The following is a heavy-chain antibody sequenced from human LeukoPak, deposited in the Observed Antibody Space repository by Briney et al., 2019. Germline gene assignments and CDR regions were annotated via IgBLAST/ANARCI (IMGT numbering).Heavy chain of an antibody. CDR2: INGSGGST. V-gene: IGHV3-23*01. Sequence: GGSLRLSCAASGFTFSSYAMSWVRQAPGKGLEWVSAINGSGGSTYYADSVKGRFTISRDNSKNTLYLQMNSLRAEDTAVYYCAKLHTVQLRLWFGELLSYFQHWGQGTLVTVSS. CDR3: AKLHTVQLRLWFGELLSYFQH. D-gene: IGHD3-10*01. J-gene: IGHJ1*01. CDR1: GFTFSSYA.